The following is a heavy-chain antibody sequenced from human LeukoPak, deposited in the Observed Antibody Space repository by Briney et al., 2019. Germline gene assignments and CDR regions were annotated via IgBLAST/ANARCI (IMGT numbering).Heavy chain of an antibody. J-gene: IGHJ2*01. D-gene: IGHD3-3*02. V-gene: IGHV3-23*01. CDR2: ISASGGST. CDR1: GFTFSSSA. CDR3: ARDSTGYWYFDL. Sequence: PGGSLRLSCAASGFTFSSSAMSWVRQVPGKGLEWVSGISASGGSTYYADSVKGRFTISRDNSKNTLYLQMNSLRAEDTAVYYCARDSTGYWYFDLWGRGTLVSVSS.